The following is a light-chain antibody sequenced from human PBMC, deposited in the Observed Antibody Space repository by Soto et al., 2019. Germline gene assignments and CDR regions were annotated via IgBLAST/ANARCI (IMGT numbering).Light chain of an antibody. J-gene: IGKJ4*01. CDR1: QSITY. V-gene: IGKV1-39*01. CDR3: QQTYSTPLT. CDR2: AAS. Sequence: DIQMTQSPSSLSASVVDRVTITCRASQSITYLNWYQQKPGKAPKLLIYAASSLQSGVPSRFSGSGSGTHFTLTISSLQPEDFASYYCQQTYSTPLTFGGGTKVDIK.